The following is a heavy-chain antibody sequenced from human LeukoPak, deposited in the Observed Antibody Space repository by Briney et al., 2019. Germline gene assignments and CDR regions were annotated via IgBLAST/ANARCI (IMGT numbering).Heavy chain of an antibody. CDR3: ARVHIDKYYYDEATNFDI. CDR2: IYTSGNS. D-gene: IGHD3-22*01. J-gene: IGHJ3*02. Sequence: SETLSLTCTVSGGSINSGTYYWSWIRQPAGKGLEWIGHIYTSGNSNYNPSLKSRVIISIDTSKNQFSLKLRSVTAADTAVYYFARVHIDKYYYDEATNFDIWGQGTMVTVSS. V-gene: IGHV4-61*09. CDR1: GGSINSGTYY.